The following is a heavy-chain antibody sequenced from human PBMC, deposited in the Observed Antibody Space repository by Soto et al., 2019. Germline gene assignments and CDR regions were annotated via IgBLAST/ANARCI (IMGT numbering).Heavy chain of an antibody. D-gene: IGHD2-8*01. Sequence: EVQVVESGGGLVKPGRSLRLSCAVSGFTFSNAWLNWVRQAPGKGLEWVGRIKRKTDGGTADYAAPVKGRFTISRDDSKNTLYLQMNSLKTEYTAVYYCTTLLMVYASHPDFWGQGTLVTVSS. CDR2: IKRKTDGGTA. J-gene: IGHJ4*02. CDR1: GFTFSNAW. CDR3: TTLLMVYASHPDF. V-gene: IGHV3-15*07.